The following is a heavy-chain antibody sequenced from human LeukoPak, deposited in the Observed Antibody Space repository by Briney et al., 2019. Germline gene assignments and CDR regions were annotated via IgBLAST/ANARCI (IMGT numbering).Heavy chain of an antibody. J-gene: IGHJ4*02. V-gene: IGHV1-69*04. D-gene: IGHD3-22*01. CDR2: IIPILGIA. CDR3: ARDRYYYDSSGSIGVGY. Sequence: ASVKVSCKAAGGTFSSYAISWVRQAPGQGLEWMGRIIPILGIANYAQKFQGRVTITADKSTSTAYMELSSLSSGDTAVYYCARDRYYYDSSGSIGVGYWGQGTLVTVSS. CDR1: GGTFSSYA.